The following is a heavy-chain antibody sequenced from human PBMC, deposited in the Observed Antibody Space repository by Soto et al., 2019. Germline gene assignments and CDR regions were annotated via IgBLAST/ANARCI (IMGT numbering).Heavy chain of an antibody. J-gene: IGHJ4*02. Sequence: ASVKVSCKASGYTFTGYYMHWVRQAPGQGLEWMGWINPNSGGTNYAQKFQGWVTMTRDTSISTAYMELSRLRSDDTAVYYCARATTLWFGESQALDCWGQGTLVTVSS. CDR1: GYTFTGYY. CDR3: ARATTLWFGESQALDC. D-gene: IGHD3-10*01. CDR2: INPNSGGT. V-gene: IGHV1-2*04.